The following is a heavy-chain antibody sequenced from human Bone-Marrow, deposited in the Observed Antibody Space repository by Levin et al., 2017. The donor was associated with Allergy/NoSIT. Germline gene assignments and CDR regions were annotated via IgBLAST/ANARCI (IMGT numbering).Heavy chain of an antibody. CDR2: IMPGEGAT. CDR3: TTQNFDF. V-gene: IGHV3-23*01. J-gene: IGHJ4*02. Sequence: PGGSLRLSCEASGFTLSNFAMSWVRQAPGKGLEWVSTIMPGEGATYYTDSVRGRFAVSRDNSENTLSLEMNSLRAEDTAVYYCTTQNFDFWGQGTLVTVSS. CDR1: GFTLSNFA.